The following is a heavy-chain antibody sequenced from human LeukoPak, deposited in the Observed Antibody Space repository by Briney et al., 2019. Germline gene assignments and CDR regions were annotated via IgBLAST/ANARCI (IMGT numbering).Heavy chain of an antibody. CDR3: ARGGFTYYDFWSGKHTRDAFDI. CDR2: INPNSGGT. Sequence: ASVKVSCKASGYTFTGYYMHWVRQAPGQGLEWMGWINPNSGGTNYAQKFQGRVTMTRDTSISTAYMELSRLRSDGTAVYYCARGGFTYYDFWSGKHTRDAFDIWGQGTMVTVSS. J-gene: IGHJ3*02. V-gene: IGHV1-2*02. CDR1: GYTFTGYY. D-gene: IGHD3-3*01.